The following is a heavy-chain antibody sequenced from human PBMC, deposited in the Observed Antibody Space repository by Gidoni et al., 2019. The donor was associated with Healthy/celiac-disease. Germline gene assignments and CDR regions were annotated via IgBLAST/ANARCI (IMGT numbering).Heavy chain of an antibody. CDR1: GGSISSRTW. D-gene: IGHD4-17*01. J-gene: IGHJ3*02. CDR3: ARGNDYGGNLGVRAFDI. CDR2: IYHSGST. Sequence: QVQLQESGPGLVKPSGTLSLPCAVSGGSISSRTWWSWVRQPPGKGLEWIGEIYHSGSTNYNPSLKSRVTISVDKSKNQFSLKLSSVTAADTDVYYCARGNDYGGNLGVRAFDIWGQGTMVTVSS. V-gene: IGHV4-4*02.